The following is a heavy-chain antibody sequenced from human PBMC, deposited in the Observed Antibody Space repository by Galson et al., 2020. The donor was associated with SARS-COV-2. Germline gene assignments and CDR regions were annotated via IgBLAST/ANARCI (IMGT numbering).Heavy chain of an antibody. CDR1: GYSINSCYC. D-gene: IGHD6-19*01. V-gene: IGHV4-38-2*02. CDR2: IFHSGST. J-gene: IGHJ4*02. Sequence: SETLSLTCTVSGYSINSCYCCGLIQQPPGKRLKWIGSIFHSGSTFYNPSLESRVTISRDTSKNQFSLKLTSVTDADTAVYYCARDEGYTNGCAVGGWDWGQGNLVPVFS. CDR3: ARDEGYTNGCAVGGWD.